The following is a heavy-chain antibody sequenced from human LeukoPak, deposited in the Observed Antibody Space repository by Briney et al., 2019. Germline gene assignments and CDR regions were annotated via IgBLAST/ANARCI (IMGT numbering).Heavy chain of an antibody. J-gene: IGHJ6*03. V-gene: IGHV4-59*01. D-gene: IGHD3-10*01. Sequence: SETLSLTCSVSGGSIGSNYWSWIRQPPGKGLEWIGYIFYTGSTNYNLSLKSRVTISADTSKNQLSLKLTSVTTADTAVYYCAREVRPLRDYYYYMDVWGKGTTVTVSS. CDR3: AREVRPLRDYYYYMDV. CDR2: IFYTGST. CDR1: GGSIGSNY.